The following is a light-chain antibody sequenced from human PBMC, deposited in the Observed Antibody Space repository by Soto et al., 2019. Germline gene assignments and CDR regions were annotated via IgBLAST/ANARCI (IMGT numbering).Light chain of an antibody. V-gene: IGKV1-5*03. CDR1: QTISSW. Sequence: DIQMTQSPSTLSGSVGDRVTITFRSSQTISSWLAWYQQKPGKAPKLLIYKASSLESGVPSRFSGSGSGTEFTLTISSLQPDDFATYYCQQYNSYSTITFGQGTKVDIK. CDR3: QQYNSYSTIT. CDR2: KAS. J-gene: IGKJ1*01.